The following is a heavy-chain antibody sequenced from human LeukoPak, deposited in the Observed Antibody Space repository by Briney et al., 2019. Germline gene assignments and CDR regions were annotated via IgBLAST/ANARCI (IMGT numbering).Heavy chain of an antibody. J-gene: IGHJ4*02. CDR2: IKQDGSEK. D-gene: IGHD2-15*01. CDR3: ARATSGGSGLYYFDY. V-gene: IGHV3-7*01. CDR1: GFTFSSYW. Sequence: GGSLRLSCAASGFTFSSYWMSWVRQAPGKGLEWVANIKQDGSEKYYVDSVKGRFTISRDNAKNSLYLQMNSLRAEDTAVYYWARATSGGSGLYYFDYWGQGTLVTVSS.